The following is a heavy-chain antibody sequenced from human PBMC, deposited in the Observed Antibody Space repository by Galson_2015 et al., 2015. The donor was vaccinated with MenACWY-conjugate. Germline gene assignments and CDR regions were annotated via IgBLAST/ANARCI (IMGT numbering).Heavy chain of an antibody. Sequence: SVKVSCKASGGTFSSYAISWVRQAPGQGLEWMGGIIPIFGTANYAQKFQGRVTITADESTSTAYMELSSLRSEDTAVYYCARAEVVGGYKITIYYYGMDVWGQGTTVTVSS. CDR3: ARAEVVGGYKITIYYYGMDV. V-gene: IGHV1-69*13. CDR2: IIPIFGTA. J-gene: IGHJ6*02. CDR1: GGTFSSYA. D-gene: IGHD1-26*01.